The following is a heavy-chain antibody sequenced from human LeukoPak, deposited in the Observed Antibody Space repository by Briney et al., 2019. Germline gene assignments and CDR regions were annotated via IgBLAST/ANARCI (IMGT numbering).Heavy chain of an antibody. Sequence: SVKVSCKASGGTFSSYAISWVRQAPGQGLEWMGGIIPIFGTANYAQKFQGRVTTTADESTSTAYMELSSLRSEDTAVYYCERVRDPMAFDIWGQGTMVTVSS. CDR1: GGTFSSYA. V-gene: IGHV1-69*01. CDR3: ERVRDPMAFDI. D-gene: IGHD5-24*01. CDR2: IIPIFGTA. J-gene: IGHJ3*02.